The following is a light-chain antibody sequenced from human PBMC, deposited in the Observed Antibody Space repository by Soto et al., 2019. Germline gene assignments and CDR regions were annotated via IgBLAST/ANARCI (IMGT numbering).Light chain of an antibody. CDR2: DAS. Sequence: EIVLTQSPATLSLSPGERATLSCRASQSVSSYLAWYQHKPGQAPRLLIYDASSRATDIPARFSGSGSGTDFTLTISSLEPEDFAIYYCQQRSNWHQIRFGQGTRLEIK. CDR1: QSVSSY. J-gene: IGKJ5*01. CDR3: QQRSNWHQIR. V-gene: IGKV3D-11*02.